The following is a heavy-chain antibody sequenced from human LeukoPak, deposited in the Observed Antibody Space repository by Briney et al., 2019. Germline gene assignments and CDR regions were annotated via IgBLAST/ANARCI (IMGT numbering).Heavy chain of an antibody. CDR2: INQSGST. J-gene: IGHJ4*02. CDR3: ARAGTGDCSSASCTVDY. CDR1: GGSFSGYY. D-gene: IGHD2-2*01. V-gene: IGHV4-34*01. Sequence: SETLSLTCAVSGGSFSGYYWSWIRQPPGKGLEWIGEINQSGSTNYNPSLKSRVTISVDTSKNQFSLRLSSVTAADAAVYYCARAGTGDCSSASCTVDYWGQGTLVTVSS.